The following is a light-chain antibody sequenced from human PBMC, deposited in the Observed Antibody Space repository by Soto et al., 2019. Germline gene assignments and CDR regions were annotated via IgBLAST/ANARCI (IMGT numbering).Light chain of an antibody. CDR1: SSNIGNNY. CDR3: GTWDSILIEDV. CDR2: DNN. J-gene: IGLJ1*01. Sequence: QSVLTQPPSVSAAPGQKVTISCSGSSSNIGNNYVSWYQQLPGTAPKLLIYDNNKRPSVIPDRFSGSKSGTSATLGITVLQTGDEADYYCGTWDSILIEDVFGTGTKVTVL. V-gene: IGLV1-51*01.